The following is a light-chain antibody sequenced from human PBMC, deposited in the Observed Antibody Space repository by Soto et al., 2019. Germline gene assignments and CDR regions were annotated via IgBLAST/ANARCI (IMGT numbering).Light chain of an antibody. CDR3: QRYGRSPPIT. Sequence: EIVLTQSPGTLSLSPGERATLSCRASQSVTSTYLAWYQQKPGQAPRLLIYGASSRAIGIPARFSGSVSGSDFILTINRLEPEDFAVYYCQRYGRSPPITFGQGTKGDIK. V-gene: IGKV3-20*01. CDR2: GAS. CDR1: QSVTSTY. J-gene: IGKJ1*01.